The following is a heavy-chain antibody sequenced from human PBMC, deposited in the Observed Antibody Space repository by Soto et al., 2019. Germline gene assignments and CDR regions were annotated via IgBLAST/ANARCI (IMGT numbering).Heavy chain of an antibody. CDR3: ARDWYCSGGSCLDAFDL. CDR2: ISTYNANT. CDR1: GYTFTSYG. V-gene: IGHV1-18*01. D-gene: IGHD2-15*01. J-gene: IGHJ3*01. Sequence: QVQLVQSGAEVKKPGASVKVSCKASGYTFTSYGISWVRQAPGQGLEWMGWISTYNANTHYAQKVQGRVTMTTDTSTSTTYMELRSLRSDDTALYYCARDWYCSGGSCLDAFDLWGQGTMVIVSS.